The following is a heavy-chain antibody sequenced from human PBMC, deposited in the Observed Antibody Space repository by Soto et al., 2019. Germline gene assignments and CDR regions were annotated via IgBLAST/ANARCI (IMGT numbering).Heavy chain of an antibody. V-gene: IGHV1-2*04. Sequence: ASVKVSCKASGYTFTGYYMHWVRQAPGQGLEWMGWINPNSGGTNYAQKFQGWVTMTRDTSISTAYMELSRLRSDDTAIYYCANGYCSGTSCYTVHYNWFDPWGQGTLVTVSS. CDR1: GYTFTGYY. CDR3: ANGYCSGTSCYTVHYNWFDP. CDR2: INPNSGGT. D-gene: IGHD2-2*02. J-gene: IGHJ5*02.